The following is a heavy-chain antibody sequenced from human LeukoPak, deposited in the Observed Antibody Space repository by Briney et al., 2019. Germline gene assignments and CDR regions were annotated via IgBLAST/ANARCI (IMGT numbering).Heavy chain of an antibody. J-gene: IGHJ4*02. CDR3: ANPRFGLYDY. D-gene: IGHD5-18*01. CDR2: IWYDGSNK. Sequence: PGGSLRLSCAASGFTFSSYGMHWVRQAPGKGLEWVAVIWYDGSNKYYADSVKGRFTIPRDNSKNTLYLQMNSLRAEDTAVYYCANPRFGLYDYWGQGTLVTVSS. V-gene: IGHV3-33*06. CDR1: GFTFSSYG.